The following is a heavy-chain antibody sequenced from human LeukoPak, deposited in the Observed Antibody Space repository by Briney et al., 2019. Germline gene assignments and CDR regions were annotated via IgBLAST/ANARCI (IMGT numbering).Heavy chain of an antibody. D-gene: IGHD3-10*01. CDR1: GGTFSSYA. V-gene: IGHV1-69*05. J-gene: IGHJ4*02. Sequence: GASVKVSGRASGGTFSSYAISWVRQAPGQGLEWMGGIIPIFGTANYAQKFQGRVTITTDESTGTAYMELSSLRSEDTAVYYCASSRNYYGSGIPKPYYFDYWGQGTLVTVSS. CDR3: ASSRNYYGSGIPKPYYFDY. CDR2: IIPIFGTA.